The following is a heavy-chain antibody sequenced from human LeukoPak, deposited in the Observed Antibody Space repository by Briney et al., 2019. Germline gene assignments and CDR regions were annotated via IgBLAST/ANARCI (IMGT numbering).Heavy chain of an antibody. Sequence: PETLSLTCTVSGGSISSYYWSWIRQPPGKGLEWIGYIYYSGSTNYNPSLKSRVTISVDTSKNQFSLKLSSVTAADTAVYYCARAVRYFDQGLAYWGQGTLVTVSS. CDR2: IYYSGST. V-gene: IGHV4-59*01. CDR1: GGSISSYY. J-gene: IGHJ4*02. CDR3: ARAVRYFDQGLAY. D-gene: IGHD3-9*01.